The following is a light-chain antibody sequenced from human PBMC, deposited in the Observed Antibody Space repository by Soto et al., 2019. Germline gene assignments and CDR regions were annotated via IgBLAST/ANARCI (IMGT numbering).Light chain of an antibody. CDR2: TNN. Sequence: QSVLTQPPSASGTPGQRVTISCSGSSSNIGSNFVYWYQHLPGTAPKLLIYTNNQRPSGVPDRFSGSKSGTSASLAISGLRSEDEADYYCASWDGSLSGSRVFGGGTKVTVL. J-gene: IGLJ3*02. CDR1: SSNIGSNF. V-gene: IGLV1-47*02. CDR3: ASWDGSLSGSRV.